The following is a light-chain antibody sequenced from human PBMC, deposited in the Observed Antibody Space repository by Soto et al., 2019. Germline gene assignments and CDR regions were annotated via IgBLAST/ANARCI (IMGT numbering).Light chain of an antibody. CDR2: EVS. CDR1: RCDVGGYNY. J-gene: IGLJ1*01. Sequence: SWLAQPPPPARSPGQSVPLSCPGNRCDVGGYNYVSWYQQHPGKAPKLMIYEVSKRPSGVPDRFSGSKSGNTASLTVSGLQAEDEADYYCSSYAGSNYVFGTGTKVTVL. V-gene: IGLV2-8*01. CDR3: SSYAGSNYV.